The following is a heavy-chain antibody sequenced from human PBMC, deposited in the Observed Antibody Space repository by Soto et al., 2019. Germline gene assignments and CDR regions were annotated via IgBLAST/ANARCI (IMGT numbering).Heavy chain of an antibody. D-gene: IGHD6-13*01. CDR2: ISWSGSNR. CDR1: GXTFXXHA. V-gene: IGHV3-9*01. J-gene: IGHJ5*02. CDR3: TXGXXXAXXXAAXTGHWLAP. Sequence: EVQLVEAGXGLVXPGXXXRLSCXASGXTFXXHAMXWVRXXPXXXXGWVSGISWSGSNRRYADSVKGRFTISRDNAKNFLFLQMXXLRPXXSAXXXXTXGXXXAXXXAAXTGHWLAPWGQGTLVTVSS.